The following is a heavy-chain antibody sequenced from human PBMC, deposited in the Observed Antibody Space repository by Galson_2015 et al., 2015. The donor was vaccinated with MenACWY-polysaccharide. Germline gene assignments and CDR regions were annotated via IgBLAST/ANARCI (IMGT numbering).Heavy chain of an antibody. CDR2: ISWNSGNI. CDR1: GFTFDEYA. CDR3: AKGAQRGYDHYFDH. D-gene: IGHD5-12*01. V-gene: IGHV3-9*01. Sequence: SLRLSCAASGFTFDEYAMHWVRQAPGKGLEWVSGISWNSGNIGYANSVRGRFTISRDYAKNSLDLEMNSLRVEDTAFYYCAKGAQRGYDHYFDHWGQGILVTVSS. J-gene: IGHJ4*02.